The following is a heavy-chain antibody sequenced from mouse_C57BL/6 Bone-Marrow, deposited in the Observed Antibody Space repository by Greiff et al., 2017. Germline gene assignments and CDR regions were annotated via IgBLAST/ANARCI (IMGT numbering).Heavy chain of an antibody. CDR3: TGWFAY. CDR1: GFTSSNYW. CDR2: IRLKSDNYAT. J-gene: IGHJ3*01. V-gene: IGHV6-3*01. Sequence: VQLKESGGGLVQPGGSMKLSCVASGFTSSNYWMNWVRQSPEKGLEWVAQIRLKSDNYATHYAESVKGRFTISRDDSKSSVYLQMNNLRAEDTGIYYCTGWFAYWGQGTLVTVSA.